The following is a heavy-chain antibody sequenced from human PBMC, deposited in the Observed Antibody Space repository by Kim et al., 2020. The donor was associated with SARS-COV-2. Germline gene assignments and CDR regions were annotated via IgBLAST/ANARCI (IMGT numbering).Heavy chain of an antibody. J-gene: IGHJ4*02. V-gene: IGHV4-39*01. CDR2: IYYSGST. Sequence: SETLSLTCTVSGGSISSSSYYWGWIRQPPGKGLEWIGSIYYSGSTYYNPSLKSRVTISVDTSKNQFSLKLSSVTAADTAVYYCARRSVPAVAVAYFDYWGQGTLVTVSS. CDR1: GGSISSSSYY. CDR3: ARRSVPAVAVAYFDY. D-gene: IGHD6-19*01.